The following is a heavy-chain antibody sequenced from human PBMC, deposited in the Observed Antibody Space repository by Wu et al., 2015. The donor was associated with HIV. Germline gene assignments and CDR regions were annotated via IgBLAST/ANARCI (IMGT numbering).Heavy chain of an antibody. CDR1: GYTFTDYY. D-gene: IGHD6-13*01. V-gene: IGHV1-2*02. J-gene: IGHJ4*02. CDR2: INPNIGGT. CDR3: ARADSSSWYFELYYFDY. Sequence: QVQLVQSGAEVKKPGASVKVSCKTSGYTFTDYYIHWVRQAPGQGLEWMGWINPNIGGTTYAQKFQDRVTMTRDTSISTAYMELSRLRSDDTAIYYCARADSSSWYFELYYFDYWGQGTLVTVSS.